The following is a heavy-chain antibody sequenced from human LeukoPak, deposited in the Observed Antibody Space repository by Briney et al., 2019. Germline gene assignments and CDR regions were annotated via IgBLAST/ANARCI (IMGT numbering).Heavy chain of an antibody. CDR3: AGSITMIVVVADAFDI. D-gene: IGHD3-22*01. Sequence: GGSLRLSCAASGFTFSSYGMHWVRQAPGKGLEWVAFIRYDGSNKYYADSVKGRFTISRDNSKNTLYLQMNSLRAEDTAVYYCAGSITMIVVVADAFDIWGQGTMVTVSS. J-gene: IGHJ3*02. CDR1: GFTFSSYG. V-gene: IGHV3-30*02. CDR2: IRYDGSNK.